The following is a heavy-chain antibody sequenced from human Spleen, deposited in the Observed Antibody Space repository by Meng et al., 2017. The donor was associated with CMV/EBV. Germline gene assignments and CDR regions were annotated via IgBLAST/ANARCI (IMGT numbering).Heavy chain of an antibody. CDR3: ARDQQLIPAEYFQH. CDR1: GYTFTSYG. D-gene: IGHD6-13*01. V-gene: IGHV1-18*01. J-gene: IGHJ1*01. CDR2: ISAYNGNT. Sequence: QVQLVQSGAEVKKPGASVKVSCKASGYTFTSYGMSWLRQAPGQGLEWMGWISAYNGNTIYAQKVQGRVTMTTDASTNTDYLELRSLRSDDTAVYYCARDQQLIPAEYFQHWGPGTLVTVSS.